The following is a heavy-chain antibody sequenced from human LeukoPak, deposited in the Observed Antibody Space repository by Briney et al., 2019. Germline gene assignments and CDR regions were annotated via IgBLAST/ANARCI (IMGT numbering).Heavy chain of an antibody. Sequence: VASVKVSCKASGGTFSSYAISWVRQAPGQGLEWMGGIIPIFGTANYAQKFQGRVTITADESTSTAYMELSSLRSEDTAVYYCARDQYSYGWWDWGQGTLATVSS. V-gene: IGHV1-69*13. CDR1: GGTFSSYA. D-gene: IGHD5-18*01. CDR2: IIPIFGTA. CDR3: ARDQYSYGWWD. J-gene: IGHJ4*02.